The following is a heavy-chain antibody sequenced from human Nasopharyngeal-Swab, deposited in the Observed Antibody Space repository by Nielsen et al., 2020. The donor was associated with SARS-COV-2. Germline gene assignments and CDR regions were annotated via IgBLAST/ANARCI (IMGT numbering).Heavy chain of an antibody. Sequence: WIRQPPGKGLEWVSSISSSSSYIYYADSVKGRFTISRDNAKNSLYLQVNSLRAEDTAVYYCARDNHCSSTSCYLWFSAYYYYMDVWGKGTTVTVSS. CDR3: ARDNHCSSTSCYLWFSAYYYYMDV. V-gene: IGHV3-21*01. D-gene: IGHD2-2*01. J-gene: IGHJ6*03. CDR2: ISSSSSYI.